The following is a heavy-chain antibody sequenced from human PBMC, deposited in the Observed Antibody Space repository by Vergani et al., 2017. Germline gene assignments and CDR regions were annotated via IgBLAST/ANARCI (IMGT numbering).Heavy chain of an antibody. D-gene: IGHD3-22*01. V-gene: IGHV1-2*02. CDR1: GYTFTGYY. J-gene: IGHJ4*02. CDR2: INPNSGGT. CDR3: ARGDLAYYYDSSGYYGGGFDY. Sequence: QVQLVQSGAEVQKPGASVKVSCKASGYTFTGYYMHWVRQAPGQGLEWMGWINPNSGGTNYAQKFQGRVTMTRDTSISTAYMELSRLRSDDTAVYYCARGDLAYYYDSSGYYGGGFDYWGQGTLVTVSS.